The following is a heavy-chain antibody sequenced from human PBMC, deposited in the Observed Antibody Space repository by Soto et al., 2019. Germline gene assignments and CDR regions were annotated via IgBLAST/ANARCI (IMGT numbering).Heavy chain of an antibody. J-gene: IGHJ4*02. CDR1: GLTFSTQG. V-gene: IGHV3-33*03. CDR3: ARNPSGVEIAATMN. Sequence: QVQLVESGGGVVQPGRSLRLSCVASGLTFSTQGMHWVRQAPGKGLEWVADIYNDGSKNYYANSVEGRFTISRDNSKNTRYLQMDSRRAEGAAVYYCARNPSGVEIAATMNWGQGTMVSVSS. CDR2: IYNDGSKN. D-gene: IGHD5-12*01.